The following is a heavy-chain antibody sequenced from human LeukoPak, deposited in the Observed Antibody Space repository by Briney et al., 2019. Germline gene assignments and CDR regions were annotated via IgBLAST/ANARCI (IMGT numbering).Heavy chain of an antibody. Sequence: PSETLSLTCTVYGGSFSDYYWMWIRQSPGRGLEWIGESSHSGITNYSPSLKSRVTVSVDTSKNQFSLKLTSVTAAGTAVYYCARDGGPNNYWFDPWGQGTLVTVSS. CDR3: ARDGGPNNYWFDP. D-gene: IGHD1-20*01. J-gene: IGHJ5*02. V-gene: IGHV4-34*01. CDR1: GGSFSDYY. CDR2: SSHSGIT.